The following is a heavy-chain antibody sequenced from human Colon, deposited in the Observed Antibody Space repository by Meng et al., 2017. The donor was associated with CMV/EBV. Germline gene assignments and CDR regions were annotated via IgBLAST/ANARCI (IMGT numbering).Heavy chain of an antibody. CDR1: FSTVA. J-gene: IGHJ4*02. D-gene: IGHD6-13*01. CDR3: ARIIENSRSSAWYYYFDS. V-gene: IGHV1-69*05. CDR2: NIPIFGAP. Sequence: FSTVAVSWLRQAPGQGLEWLGGNIPIFGAPDYAQRFQGRVTISTDEPTTTAYMELSSLRSEDTAVYYCARIIENSRSSAWYYYFDSWGQGTLVTVSS.